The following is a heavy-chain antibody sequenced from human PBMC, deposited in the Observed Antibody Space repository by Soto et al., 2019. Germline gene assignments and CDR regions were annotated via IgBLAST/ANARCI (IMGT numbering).Heavy chain of an antibody. J-gene: IGHJ6*02. CDR3: AIDYFDNYDSRPPAGYYYYGMEV. Sequence: PGGSLRLSCAASGFTFSNYGMHWVRQAPGKGLEWVAVIWYDGNNKYYAESVKGRFTISRDNSKNTLFLQMNSLRAEDTVVYYCAIDYFDNYDSRPPAGYYYYGMEVWGQETTVNVSS. D-gene: IGHD3-22*01. CDR1: GFTFSNYG. V-gene: IGHV3-33*03. CDR2: IWYDGNNK.